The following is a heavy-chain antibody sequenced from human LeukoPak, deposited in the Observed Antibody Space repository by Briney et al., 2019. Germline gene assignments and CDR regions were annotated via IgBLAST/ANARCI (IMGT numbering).Heavy chain of an antibody. J-gene: IGHJ4*02. V-gene: IGHV3-7*01. D-gene: IGHD3/OR15-3a*01. CDR2: IKQDGSEK. Sequence: GGSLRLSCAASGFTFSSYWMSWVRQAPGKGLEWLANIKQDGSEKYYVDSVKGRFTISRDNAKNSLYLQMNSLRAEDTAVYYCARFPRLISYYFDYWGQGTLVTVSS. CDR3: ARFPRLISYYFDY. CDR1: GFTFSSYW.